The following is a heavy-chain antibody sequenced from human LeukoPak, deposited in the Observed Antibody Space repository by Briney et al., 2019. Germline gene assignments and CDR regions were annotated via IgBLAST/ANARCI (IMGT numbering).Heavy chain of an antibody. J-gene: IGHJ3*02. D-gene: IGHD3-22*01. V-gene: IGHV1-2*02. CDR2: INPNSGGT. CDR3: ARDYYDSSGFGAFDI. Sequence: ASVKVSCKASGYTFTAYYMHWVRQAPGQGLEWMGWINPNSGGTNYAQKFQGRATMTRDTSISTAYMELSRLRSDDTAVYYCARDYYDSSGFGAFDIWGQGTMVTVSS. CDR1: GYTFTAYY.